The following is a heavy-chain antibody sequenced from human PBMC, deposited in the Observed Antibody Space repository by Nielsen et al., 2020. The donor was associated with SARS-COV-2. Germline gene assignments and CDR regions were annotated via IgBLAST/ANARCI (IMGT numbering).Heavy chain of an antibody. CDR3: ARDPKYYYDSSD. J-gene: IGHJ4*02. D-gene: IGHD3-22*01. CDR2: IIPIFGTA. Sequence: SVKVSCKASGGTFSSYAISWVRQAPGQGLEWMGGIIPIFGTANYAQKFQGRVTITADESTSTAYMELSSLRSEDTAVYYCARDPKYYYDSSDWGQGTLVTVSS. CDR1: GGTFSSYA. V-gene: IGHV1-69*13.